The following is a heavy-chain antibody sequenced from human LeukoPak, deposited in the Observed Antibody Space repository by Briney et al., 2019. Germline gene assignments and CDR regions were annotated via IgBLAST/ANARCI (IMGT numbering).Heavy chain of an antibody. J-gene: IGHJ4*02. V-gene: IGHV4-4*02. CDR1: GGSISSSNW. D-gene: IGHD3-10*01. CDR3: ARDVLWFGELLSPPHFDY. CDR2: IYHSGST. Sequence: SETLSLTCAVSGGSISSSNWWSWVRQPPGKGLEWIGEIYHSGSTNYNPSLKSRVTISVDKSKDQFSLKLSSVTAADTAVYYCARDVLWFGELLSPPHFDYWGQGTLVTVSS.